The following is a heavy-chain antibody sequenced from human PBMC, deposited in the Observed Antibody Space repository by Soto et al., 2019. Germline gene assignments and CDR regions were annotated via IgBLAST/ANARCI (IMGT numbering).Heavy chain of an antibody. D-gene: IGHD5-18*01. CDR2: ISTTSTHT. Sequence: GSLRLSCAASGSTFSDFYMTWIRQAPGKGLEWISYISTTSTHTNYADSVKGRFTVSRDNANNSLYLEMNNLRGDDTAVYFCARDRDTYGHGFFDYWGRGALVTVSS. V-gene: IGHV3-11*05. J-gene: IGHJ4*02. CDR3: ARDRDTYGHGFFDY. CDR1: GSTFSDFY.